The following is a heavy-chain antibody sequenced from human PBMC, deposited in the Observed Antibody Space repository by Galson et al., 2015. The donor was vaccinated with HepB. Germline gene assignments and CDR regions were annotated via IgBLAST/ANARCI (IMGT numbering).Heavy chain of an antibody. CDR3: ARDDSGSSRYGMDV. CDR2: INTNTGTP. V-gene: IGHV7-4-1*02. J-gene: IGHJ6*02. CDR1: GYTFTSYA. Sequence: SVKVSCKASGYTFTSYAMNWVRQAPGQGLEWMGWINTNTGTPTYARDFTGRFVFSLDTSVNTAYLQISSLKAEDTGVYYCARDDSGSSRYGMDVWGQGTRVTVSS. D-gene: IGHD1-26*01.